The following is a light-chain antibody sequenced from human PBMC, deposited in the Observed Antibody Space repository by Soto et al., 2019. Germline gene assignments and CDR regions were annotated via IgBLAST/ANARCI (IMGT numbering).Light chain of an antibody. CDR2: EVS. Sequence: QSALTQPPSVSGSPGQSVTISCSGTSSDIGSYTRVSWYHQPPGTAPKLMISEVSNRPSGIPDRFSGSKSGNTASLTISGLQAEDEGDYYCSSYTSSSAFVFGGGTKLTVL. J-gene: IGLJ2*01. CDR1: SSDIGSYTR. CDR3: SSYTSSSAFV. V-gene: IGLV2-18*02.